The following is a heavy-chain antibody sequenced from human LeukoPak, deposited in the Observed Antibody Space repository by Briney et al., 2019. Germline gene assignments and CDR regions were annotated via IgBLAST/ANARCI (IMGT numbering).Heavy chain of an antibody. CDR3: SRDGPRDYDILTALDY. CDR1: GFNFQIYA. V-gene: IGHV3-30*04. CDR2: ISYGGDNK. J-gene: IGHJ4*02. D-gene: IGHD3-9*01. Sequence: GTSLRPSCAASGFNFQIYAMHWVRQAPGKGLEWVAIISYGGDNKYYADSVKGRFTISRDNSKSMLYLQMNGLRPEDTAVYYCSRDGPRDYDILTALDYWGQGTVVSVSS.